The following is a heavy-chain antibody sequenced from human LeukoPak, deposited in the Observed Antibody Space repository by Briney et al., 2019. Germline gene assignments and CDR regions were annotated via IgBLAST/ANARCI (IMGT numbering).Heavy chain of an antibody. D-gene: IGHD4-23*01. Sequence: GGSLRLSCAASGFTFSSYDMSWVRQAPGKGLEWVSSLTPDGGSTEYADSVKGRFTISRDNSKNTLYLQMNSLRAEDTALYFCAKSLVRWAFDYWGQGALVSVSS. V-gene: IGHV3-23*01. CDR3: AKSLVRWAFDY. CDR2: LTPDGGST. CDR1: GFTFSSYD. J-gene: IGHJ4*02.